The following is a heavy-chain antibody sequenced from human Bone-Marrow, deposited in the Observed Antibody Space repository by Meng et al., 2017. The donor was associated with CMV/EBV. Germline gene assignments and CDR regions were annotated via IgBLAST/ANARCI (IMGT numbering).Heavy chain of an antibody. J-gene: IGHJ6*02. CDR1: GFTFSSYG. D-gene: IGHD3-3*01. CDR2: IRYDGSNK. CDR3: AKVKAMEWLLNYYYYGMDV. V-gene: IGHV3-30*02. Sequence: GESLKISCAASGFTFSSYGMHWVRQAPGKGLEWVAFIRYDGSNKYYADSVKGRFTISRDNSKNTLYLQMNSLRAEDTAVYYCAKVKAMEWLLNYYYYGMDVWGQGITVTVSS.